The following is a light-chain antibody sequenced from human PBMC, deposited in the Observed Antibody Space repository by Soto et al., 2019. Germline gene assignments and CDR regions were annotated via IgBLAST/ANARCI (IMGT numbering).Light chain of an antibody. Sequence: DIQMPQSPSSLSASVGDRVTIACRASQSINIYLNWYQQKPGKAPKLLIYGATSLHSGVPSRFSADGSGTDFDITISSLQPEDFATYYCHQSSSGTPFTFGPGTKVDIK. V-gene: IGKV1-39*01. J-gene: IGKJ3*01. CDR3: HQSSSGTPFT. CDR2: GAT. CDR1: QSINIY.